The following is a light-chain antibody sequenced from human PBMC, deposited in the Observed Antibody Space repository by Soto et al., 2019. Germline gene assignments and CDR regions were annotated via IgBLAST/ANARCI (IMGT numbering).Light chain of an antibody. J-gene: IGKJ1*01. V-gene: IGKV1-39*02. CDR2: AAS. CDR3: LDDYNFPLT. CDR1: HSISSY. Sequence: DVQFTQSPSAVSAPVGDRVTMTGRASHSISSYLNWYQQKPGKAPKLPIYAASSLQSGVPSRFSGSGSGTDFTLTISSLRPEDFASYYCLDDYNFPLTFGQGTKV.